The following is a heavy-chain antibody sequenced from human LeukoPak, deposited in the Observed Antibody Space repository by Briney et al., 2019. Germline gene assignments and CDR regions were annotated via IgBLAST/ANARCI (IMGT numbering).Heavy chain of an antibody. CDR2: ISYDGSNK. CDR1: GFTFSSYG. CDR3: ARDAVLVQFDY. Sequence: GGSLRLSCAASGFTFSSYGMHWVRQAPGKGLEWVAVISYDGSNKYYADSVKGRFTISRDNSKNTLYLQMNSLRAEDTAVYYCARDAVLVQFDYWGQGTLVTVSS. J-gene: IGHJ4*02. V-gene: IGHV3-30*19. D-gene: IGHD6-13*01.